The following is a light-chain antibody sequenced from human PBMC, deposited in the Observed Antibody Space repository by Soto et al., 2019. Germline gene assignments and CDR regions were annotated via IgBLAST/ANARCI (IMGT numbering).Light chain of an antibody. V-gene: IGLV2-14*01. CDR1: SSDVGGYNY. Sequence: QSVLTQPASVSGSPGQSITISCTGTSSDVGGYNYVSWYQQRPGKAPKLMIYDVSNRPSGVSNRFSGSKSGNTASLTISGLQAEDEADYYCSSYTSSSTRLYVFGTGTKLTVL. J-gene: IGLJ1*01. CDR2: DVS. CDR3: SSYTSSSTRLYV.